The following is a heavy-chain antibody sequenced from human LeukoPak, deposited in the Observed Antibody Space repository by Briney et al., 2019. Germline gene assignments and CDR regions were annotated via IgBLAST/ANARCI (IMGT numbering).Heavy chain of an antibody. Sequence: SETLSLTCAVYGASFSGYYWSWVRQPPGKGLEWIGEINHSRSTTYNPSLKSRVTMSVDTCKSQFSLRLSSVTAADTDLYYCARPSVAGGTTDYWGQGTLVTVSS. CDR2: INHSRST. D-gene: IGHD6-19*01. J-gene: IGHJ4*02. CDR1: GASFSGYY. CDR3: ARPSVAGGTTDY. V-gene: IGHV4-34*01.